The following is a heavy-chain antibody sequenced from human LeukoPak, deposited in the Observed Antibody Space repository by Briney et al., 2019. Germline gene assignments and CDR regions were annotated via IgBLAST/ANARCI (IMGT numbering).Heavy chain of an antibody. J-gene: IGHJ4*02. CDR2: IYSSGST. Sequence: SSETLSLTRTVSGGSISGYYWSWIRQPPGKGLEWIGYIYSSGSTNSNPSLKSRVTISVDSSKNQFSLKLTFVTAADTAVYYCARRFDTSGWVDYWGQGTLVTVSS. D-gene: IGHD6-19*01. V-gene: IGHV4-59*08. CDR1: GGSISGYY. CDR3: ARRFDTSGWVDY.